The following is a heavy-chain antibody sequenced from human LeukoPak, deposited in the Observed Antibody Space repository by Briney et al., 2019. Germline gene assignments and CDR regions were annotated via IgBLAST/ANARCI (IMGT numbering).Heavy chain of an antibody. D-gene: IGHD3-10*02. Sequence: GRSLRLSCAASGFTFDDYAMHWVRQAPGKGLEWVSGISWNSGSIGYADSVKGRFTISRDNAKNSLYLQMNSLRPEGMALYYCAIGRTMYYFDYWGQGTLVTVSS. V-gene: IGHV3-9*03. CDR2: ISWNSGSI. CDR1: GFTFDDYA. CDR3: AIGRTMYYFDY. J-gene: IGHJ4*02.